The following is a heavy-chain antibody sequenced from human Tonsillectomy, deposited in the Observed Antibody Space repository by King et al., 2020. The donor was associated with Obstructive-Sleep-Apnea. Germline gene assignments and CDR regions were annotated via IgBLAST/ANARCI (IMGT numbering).Heavy chain of an antibody. D-gene: IGHD2-2*01. Sequence: VQLQESGPGLVKPSQTLSLTCTVSGGSISSGAYYWSWIRQHPGKGLEWIGYIYNSGRTYYNPSLKSRVTISLDTSENQFSLKVTSGTAADTAVYYCASKKFPAAPLDYWGQGTLVTVSS. V-gene: IGHV4-31*03. CDR3: ASKKFPAAPLDY. CDR2: IYNSGRT. J-gene: IGHJ4*02. CDR1: GGSISSGAYY.